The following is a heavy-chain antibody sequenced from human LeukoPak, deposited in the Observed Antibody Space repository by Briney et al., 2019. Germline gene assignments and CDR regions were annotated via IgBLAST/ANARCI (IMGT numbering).Heavy chain of an antibody. V-gene: IGHV3-9*01. CDR1: GFTFDDYA. CDR2: ISWNSGSI. D-gene: IGHD3-10*02. CDR3: AELGITMIGGV. J-gene: IGHJ6*04. Sequence: PGRSLRLSCAASGFTFDDYAMRWVRQAPGKGLEWVSGISWNSGSIGYADSVKGRFTISRDNAKNSLYLQMDSLRAEDTAVYYCAELGITMIGGVWGKGTTVTISS.